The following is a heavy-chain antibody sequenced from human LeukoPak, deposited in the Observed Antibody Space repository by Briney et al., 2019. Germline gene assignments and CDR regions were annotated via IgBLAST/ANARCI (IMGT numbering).Heavy chain of an antibody. V-gene: IGHV3-66*01. CDR2: IYSDGITT. J-gene: IGHJ4*02. CDR1: GFTVNSNY. CDR3: ARVFPAGSGLFDY. Sequence: PGRSLRLSCAASGFTVNSNYMSWVRQAPGKVLEWVSFIYSDGITTYYSDSVKGRFSISRDSSKNTLFLQMNSLRAEDTAVYYCARVFPAGSGLFDYWGQGTLVTVSS. D-gene: IGHD6-25*01.